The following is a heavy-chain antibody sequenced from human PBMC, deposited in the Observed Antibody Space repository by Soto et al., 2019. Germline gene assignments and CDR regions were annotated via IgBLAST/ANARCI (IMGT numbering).Heavy chain of an antibody. V-gene: IGHV1-18*01. Sequence: QVQLVQSGAEVKKPGASVKVSCKTSGYTFTSYHISWVRQAPGQGLEWMGWISAYNTNTNYAQKFQGRVTMTTDTLTSTAYMELRSLRSEDTAVYYCARDTPPTDYWGHGTLVTVSS. CDR2: ISAYNTNT. CDR1: GYTFTSYH. J-gene: IGHJ4*01. CDR3: ARDTPPTDY.